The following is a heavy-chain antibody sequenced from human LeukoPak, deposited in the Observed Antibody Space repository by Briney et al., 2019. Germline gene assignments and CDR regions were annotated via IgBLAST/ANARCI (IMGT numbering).Heavy chain of an antibody. CDR2: IIPIFGTA. D-gene: IGHD2-15*01. CDR3: ARVGSYCSGGSCYRLDYYGMDV. J-gene: IGHJ6*04. V-gene: IGHV1-69*06. Sequence: SVKVSCKASGGTFSSYAISWVRQAPGQRLEWMGGIIPIFGTANYAQKFQGRVTITADKSTSTAYMELSSLRSEDTAVYYCARVGSYCSGGSCYRLDYYGMDVWGKGTTVTVSS. CDR1: GGTFSSYA.